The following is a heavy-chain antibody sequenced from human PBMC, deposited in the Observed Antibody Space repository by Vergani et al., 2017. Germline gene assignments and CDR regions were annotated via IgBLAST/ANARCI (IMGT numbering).Heavy chain of an antibody. CDR2: IRSKAYGGTT. J-gene: IGHJ5*02. D-gene: IGHD3-10*01. Sequence: EVQLVESGGGLVQPGRSLRLSCTASGFTFGDYAMSWVRQAAGKGLEWVSSIRSKAYGGTTEYAASVKGRFTVSRDDSKSIAYLQMNSLNTEDTAVYYCIRTQSGAWLDPWGQGTLVTVSS. V-gene: IGHV3-49*04. CDR1: GFTFGDYA. CDR3: IRTQSGAWLDP.